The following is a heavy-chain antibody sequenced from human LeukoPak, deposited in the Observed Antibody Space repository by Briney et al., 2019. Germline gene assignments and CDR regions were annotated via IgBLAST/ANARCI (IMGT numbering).Heavy chain of an antibody. CDR2: IYYSGST. D-gene: IGHD5-18*01. Sequence: PSETLSLTCTVSGGSMSSSRYYWGWIRQPPGKGLEWIGSIYYSGSTYYNPSLKSRVTISVDTSKNQFSLKLSSVTAADTAVYYCARHWDTQGAFVIWGPGTMVTVSS. CDR3: ARHWDTQGAFVI. V-gene: IGHV4-39*01. CDR1: GGSMSSSRYY. J-gene: IGHJ3*02.